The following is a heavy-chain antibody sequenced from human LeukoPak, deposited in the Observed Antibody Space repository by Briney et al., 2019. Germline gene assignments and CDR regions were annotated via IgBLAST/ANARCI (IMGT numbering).Heavy chain of an antibody. V-gene: IGHV4-59*12. J-gene: IGHJ6*03. CDR1: GDSFSYFY. CDR3: ARRPITMAHYYYMDV. Sequence: SETLSLTCTVSGDSFSYFYWSWIRQPPGKGLEWIGYIYNSGSTNYNPSLKSRVTISVDTSKNQFSLKLSSVTAADTAVYYCARRPITMAHYYYMDVWGKGTTVTISS. CDR2: IYNSGST. D-gene: IGHD3-10*01.